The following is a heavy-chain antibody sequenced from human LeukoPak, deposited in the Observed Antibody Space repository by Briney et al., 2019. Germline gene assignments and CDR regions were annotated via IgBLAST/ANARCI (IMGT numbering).Heavy chain of an antibody. J-gene: IGHJ4*02. CDR1: GGTFSSYA. Sequence: ASVKVSCKASGGTFSSYAISWVRQAPGQGLEWMGRIIPIFGTATYAQKFQGRVTITTDEYTSTAYMELSSLRSEDTAVYYCARDGYSDYGDYEGSGYWGQGTLVTVSS. V-gene: IGHV1-69*05. CDR2: IIPIFGTA. CDR3: ARDGYSDYGDYEGSGY. D-gene: IGHD4-17*01.